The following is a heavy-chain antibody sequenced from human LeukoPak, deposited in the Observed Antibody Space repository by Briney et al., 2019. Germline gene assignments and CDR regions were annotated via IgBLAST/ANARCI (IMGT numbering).Heavy chain of an antibody. V-gene: IGHV3-23*01. CDR1: GFTFSSYA. CDR2: ISGSGGST. J-gene: IGHJ4*02. Sequence: PGGSLRLSCAASGFTFSSYAMSWVRQAPGKGLEWVSAISGSGGSTYYADSVKGRFTISRDNSKNTLYLQMNSLRAEDTALYYCAKDRGRRSVVEGPFDYWGQGTLVTVSS. D-gene: IGHD2-15*01. CDR3: AKDRGRRSVVEGPFDY.